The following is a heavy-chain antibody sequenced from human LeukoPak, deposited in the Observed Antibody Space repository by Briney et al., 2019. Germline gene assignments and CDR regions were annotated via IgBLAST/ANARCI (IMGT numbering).Heavy chain of an antibody. V-gene: IGHV4-38-2*02. J-gene: IGHJ4*02. CDR3: ARGGLRLGELLV. CDR1: GYSISSGYY. CDR2: IYHSGST. D-gene: IGHD3-16*01. Sequence: SETLSLTCTVSGYSISSGYYWGWIRQPPGKGLEWIGSIYHSGSTYYNPSLKSRVTISVDTSKNQFSLKLSSVTAADTAVYYCARGGLRLGELLVWGQGTLVTVSS.